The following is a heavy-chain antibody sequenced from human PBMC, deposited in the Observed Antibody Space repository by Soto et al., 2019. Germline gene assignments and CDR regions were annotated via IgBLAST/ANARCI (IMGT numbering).Heavy chain of an antibody. CDR1: GFTFSSYW. D-gene: IGHD5-12*01. J-gene: IGHJ6*02. CDR3: ARVEWQRFRRYSYYGLDA. CDR2: INSDGSST. Sequence: VGSLRLSCAASGFTFSSYWMHWVRQAPGKGLVWVSRINSDGSSTSYADSVKGRFTISRDNAKNTLYRQVNSLRAGETAVYDWARVEWQRFRRYSYYGLDAWGQGTTVTVSS. V-gene: IGHV3-74*01.